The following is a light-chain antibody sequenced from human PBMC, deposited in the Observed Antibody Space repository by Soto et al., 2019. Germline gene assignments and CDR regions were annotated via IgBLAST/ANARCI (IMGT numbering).Light chain of an antibody. Sequence: DIQMTQSPSSLSASVGDRVTITCQASQAIDSWLAWYQQKPGEAPKLLIFTGSLLHSGVPPRFSGSGSGTDFTLTISSLQPEDFATYYCQQTLSFPPTFGQGTKVDIK. V-gene: IGKV1-12*01. CDR1: QAIDSW. J-gene: IGKJ1*01. CDR3: QQTLSFPPT. CDR2: TGS.